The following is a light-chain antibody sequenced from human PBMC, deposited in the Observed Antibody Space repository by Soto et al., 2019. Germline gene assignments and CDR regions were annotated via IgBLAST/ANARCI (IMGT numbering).Light chain of an antibody. Sequence: ENVLTQSPGTLSLSPGEEATLSCRASQNVSNNFLAWYQQIPGQPPRLLIYGASSRATGIPDRFSGRGSGTDFTLTISRLEPEDFSVYYCQQYATSPRTFGHGTKVDIK. CDR3: QQYATSPRT. J-gene: IGKJ1*01. V-gene: IGKV3-20*01. CDR2: GAS. CDR1: QNVSNNF.